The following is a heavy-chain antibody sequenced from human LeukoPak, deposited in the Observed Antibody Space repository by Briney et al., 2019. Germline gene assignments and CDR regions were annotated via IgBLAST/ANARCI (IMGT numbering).Heavy chain of an antibody. CDR2: IIPIFGTA. CDR1: GGTFSSYA. D-gene: IGHD3-22*01. V-gene: IGHV1-69*05. J-gene: IGHJ3*02. CDR3: ARDTEIVTGAFDI. Sequence: SVQVSCKACGGTFSSYAISWVRPAPGQGLAWMGGIIPIFGTANYAQKFQGRVTNTTDESTSTAYMELSSLRSEDTAVYYCARDTEIVTGAFDIWGQGTMVTVSS.